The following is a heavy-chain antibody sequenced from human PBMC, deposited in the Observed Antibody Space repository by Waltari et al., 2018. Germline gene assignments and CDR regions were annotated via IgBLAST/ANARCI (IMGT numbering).Heavy chain of an antibody. V-gene: IGHV4-39*01. D-gene: IGHD5-18*01. J-gene: IGHJ3*02. Sequence: QLQLQESGPGLVKPSETLSLTCTVSGGSISSSSYYWGWIRQPPGKGLEWIGSIYYSGSTYYNPSLKSRVTISVDTSKNQFSLKLSSVTAADTAVYYCARQTWIQLWLYAFDIWGQGTMVIVSS. CDR2: IYYSGST. CDR3: ARQTWIQLWLYAFDI. CDR1: GGSISSSSYY.